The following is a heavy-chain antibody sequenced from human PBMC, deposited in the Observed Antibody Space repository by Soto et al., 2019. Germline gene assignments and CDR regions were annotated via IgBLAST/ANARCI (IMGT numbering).Heavy chain of an antibody. V-gene: IGHV3-23*01. J-gene: IGHJ4*02. D-gene: IGHD3-22*01. CDR2: ISGSGGST. CDR3: AKTYYYDSSGYYYVQYYFDY. Sequence: GGSLRLSCAASGFTFSSYAMSWVRQAPGKGLEWVSAISGSGGSTYYADSVKGRFTISRDNSKNTLYLQMNSLRAEDTAVYYCAKTYYYDSSGYYYVQYYFDYWGQGTLATVSS. CDR1: GFTFSSYA.